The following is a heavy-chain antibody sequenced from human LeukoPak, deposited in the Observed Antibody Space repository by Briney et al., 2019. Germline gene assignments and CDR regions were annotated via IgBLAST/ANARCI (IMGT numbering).Heavy chain of an antibody. CDR3: ARADYYGSGSYRPIDY. CDR1: GFTFSSYA. D-gene: IGHD3-10*01. CDR2: ISGSGGST. J-gene: IGHJ4*02. V-gene: IGHV3-23*01. Sequence: PGGSLRLSCAASGFTFSSYAMSWVRQAPGKGLEWVSAISGSGGSTYYADSVKGRFTISRDNAKNSLYLQMNSLRAEDTAVYYCARADYYGSGSYRPIDYWGQGTLVTVSS.